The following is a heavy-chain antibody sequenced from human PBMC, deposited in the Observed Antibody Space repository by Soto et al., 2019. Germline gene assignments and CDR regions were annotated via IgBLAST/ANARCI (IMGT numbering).Heavy chain of an antibody. Sequence: QVQLVQSGAEVKKPGSSVKVSCKASGGTFSSYAISWVRQAPGQGLEWMGGIIPIFGTANYAQKFQGRVTITADESTSTAYMELRSLRSEDTAVYYCARSDYYGSGSYYNVLFDYWGQGTLVTVSS. CDR2: IIPIFGTA. CDR1: GGTFSSYA. V-gene: IGHV1-69*01. D-gene: IGHD3-10*01. CDR3: ARSDYYGSGSYYNVLFDY. J-gene: IGHJ4*02.